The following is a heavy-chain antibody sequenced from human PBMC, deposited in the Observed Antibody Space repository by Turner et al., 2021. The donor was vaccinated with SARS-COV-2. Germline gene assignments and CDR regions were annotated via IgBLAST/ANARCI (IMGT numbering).Heavy chain of an antibody. CDR3: TTSPAVGY. J-gene: IGHJ4*02. D-gene: IGHD2-2*01. Sequence: EVQLVESGGGLAQPGGSLGIYCAASGFTVYNNYMTWVRQAPGKGLEWVSVIYSGGQTYYADSVKGRFTISRHSSKNTLYLQMNSLRPEDTAMYYCTTSPAVGYWGQGTLVTVSS. CDR1: GFTVYNNY. V-gene: IGHV3-53*04. CDR2: IYSGGQT.